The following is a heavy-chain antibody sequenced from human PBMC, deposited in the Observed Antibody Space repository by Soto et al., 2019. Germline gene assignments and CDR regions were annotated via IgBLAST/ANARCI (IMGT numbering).Heavy chain of an antibody. D-gene: IGHD2-15*01. J-gene: IGHJ3*02. CDR3: ATERYCSGGSCPEDDAFEI. Sequence: ASVKVSCKASGYTFTSYGISWVRQAPGQGLEWMGWISAYNGNTNYAQKLQGRVTMTTDTSTSTAYMELRSLRSDDTAVYYCATERYCSGGSCPEDDAFEIWGQGTMVTVSS. V-gene: IGHV1-18*01. CDR2: ISAYNGNT. CDR1: GYTFTSYG.